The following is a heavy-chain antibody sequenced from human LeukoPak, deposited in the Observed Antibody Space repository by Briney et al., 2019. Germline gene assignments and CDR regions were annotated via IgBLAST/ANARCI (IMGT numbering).Heavy chain of an antibody. D-gene: IGHD6-13*01. CDR1: GFTFSSYA. CDR2: ISGSGGST. CDR3: TRGGIYSQGFDY. J-gene: IGHJ4*02. V-gene: IGHV3-23*01. Sequence: PGGSLRLSCAASGFTFSSYAMSWVRQAPGKGLEWVSAISGSGGSTYYADSVKGRFTISRDNARNSLYLQMNSLRAEDTAVYYCTRGGIYSQGFDYWGQGSLVTVSS.